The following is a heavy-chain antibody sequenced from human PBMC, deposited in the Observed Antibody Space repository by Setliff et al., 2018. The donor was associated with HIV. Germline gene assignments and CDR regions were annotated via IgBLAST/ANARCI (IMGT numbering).Heavy chain of an antibody. CDR2: IKSKHDGGTI. D-gene: IGHD1-26*01. Sequence: GGSLRLSCVASGLTFSEAWMSWVRQAPGKGLEWIGRIKSKHDGGTIDYAVPVKGRFTISKGDSKDTLYLQMNNLKIEDSAVYYCRGVGSKYYSNYTDVWGTGTTVTVSS. V-gene: IGHV3-15*01. CDR1: GLTFSEAW. CDR3: RGVGSKYYSNYTDV. J-gene: IGHJ6*03.